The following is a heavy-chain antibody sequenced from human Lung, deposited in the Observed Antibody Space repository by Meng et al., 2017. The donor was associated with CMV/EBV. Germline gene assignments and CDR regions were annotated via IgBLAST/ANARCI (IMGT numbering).Heavy chain of an antibody. CDR3: AKRNMWHFDY. Sequence: LSCAGCGFDFGDFGLAWVRQVPGKGLEWVALLSSDGRNSFYSASVKGRFAISRDNSQKTVHLQMNSLESEDTAVYYCAKRNMWHFDYWGQGTLVTVSS. CDR2: LSSDGRNS. J-gene: IGHJ4*02. CDR1: GFDFGDFG. D-gene: IGHD2/OR15-2a*01. V-gene: IGHV3-30*18.